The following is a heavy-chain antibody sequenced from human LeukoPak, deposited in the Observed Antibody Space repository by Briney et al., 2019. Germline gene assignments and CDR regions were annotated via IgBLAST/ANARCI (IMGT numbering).Heavy chain of an antibody. CDR3: AREGALGYTGMDV. CDR1: GFAFSNYA. D-gene: IGHD1-1*01. J-gene: IGHJ6*02. V-gene: IGHV3-23*01. CDR2: VSGRGTST. Sequence: GGSLRLSCAASGFAFSNYAMSWVRQAPGRGLEWVSFVSGRGTSTYYADSVKGRFAISRDNSKNTLYLQMNSLRVEDTALYYCAREGALGYTGMDVWGQGTTVTVSS.